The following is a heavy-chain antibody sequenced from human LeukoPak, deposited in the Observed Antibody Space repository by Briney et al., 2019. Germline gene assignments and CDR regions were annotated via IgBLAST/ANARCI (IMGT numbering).Heavy chain of an antibody. D-gene: IGHD3-10*01. J-gene: IGHJ6*04. CDR2: IIPIFGTA. CDR3: ARAITMVRGDPYYGMDV. Sequence: GSSVKGSCKASGGTFSSYAIGWVRQAPGQGLEWMGGIIPIFGTANYAQKFQGRVTITADESTSTAYMELSSLRSEDTAVYYCARAITMVRGDPYYGMDVWGKGTTVTVSS. V-gene: IGHV1-69*01. CDR1: GGTFSSYA.